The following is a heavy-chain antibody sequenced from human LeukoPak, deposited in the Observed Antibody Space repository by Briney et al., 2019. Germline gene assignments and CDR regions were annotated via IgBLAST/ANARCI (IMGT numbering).Heavy chain of an antibody. J-gene: IGHJ3*02. CDR1: GFTFSSYE. V-gene: IGHV3-21*01. Sequence: GGSLRLSCAASGFTFSSYEMNWVRQAPGKGLEWVSSISSSSSYIYYADSVKGRFTISRDNAKNSLYLQMNSLRAEDTAVYYCARRDGYNLAFDIWGQGTMVTVSS. CDR3: ARRDGYNLAFDI. D-gene: IGHD5-24*01. CDR2: ISSSSSYI.